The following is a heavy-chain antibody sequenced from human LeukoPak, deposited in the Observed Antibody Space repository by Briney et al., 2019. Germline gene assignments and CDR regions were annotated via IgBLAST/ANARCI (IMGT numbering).Heavy chain of an antibody. CDR2: INPNSGGK. V-gene: IGHV1-2*02. CDR3: ARDTTRDNWFDP. J-gene: IGHJ5*02. CDR1: GYTFTGYY. Sequence: ASVQVSCKASGYTFTGYYMHWVRQAPGQGLDWMGWINPNSGGKNYAQKFQGRVTMTRDTSISTAYMELSGLRSDDTAVYYCARDTTRDNWFDPWGQGTLVTVSS. D-gene: IGHD1-26*01.